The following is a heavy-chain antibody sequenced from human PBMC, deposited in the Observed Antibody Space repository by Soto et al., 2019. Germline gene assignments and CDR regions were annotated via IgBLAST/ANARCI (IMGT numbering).Heavy chain of an antibody. D-gene: IGHD3-3*01. V-gene: IGHV1-18*01. CDR3: ARAPLYYDFWGGLESDY. CDR2: ISTYNGNT. CDR1: GYTFTSYG. J-gene: IGHJ4*02. Sequence: QVQLVQSGAEVKKPGASVKVSCKASGYTFTSYGINWVRQAPGQGLEWMGWISTYNGNTNYAQKLQGRVTMTTDTSTSTAYMELRSLRSDDTAVYYCARAPLYYDFWGGLESDYWGQGTLVTVSS.